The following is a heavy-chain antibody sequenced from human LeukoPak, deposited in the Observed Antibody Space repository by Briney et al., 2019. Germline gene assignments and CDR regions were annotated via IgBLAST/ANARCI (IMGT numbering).Heavy chain of an antibody. CDR1: GGSVSSGSYY. D-gene: IGHD6-25*01. J-gene: IGHJ4*02. Sequence: SQTLSLTCTVSGGSVSSGSYYWNWLRQPAGKGLEWIGRIYTSGSINYNPSPESRVTILVDKSKNQFSLKLSSVTAADTAVYYCARLIAADPQLDYWGQGTLVTVSS. CDR3: ARLIAADPQLDY. CDR2: IYTSGSI. V-gene: IGHV4-61*02.